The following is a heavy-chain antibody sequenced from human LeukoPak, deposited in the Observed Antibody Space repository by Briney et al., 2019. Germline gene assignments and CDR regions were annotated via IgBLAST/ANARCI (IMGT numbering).Heavy chain of an antibody. Sequence: GGSLRLSCAASGFTYSSYSMNWVRQAPGKGLEWVSYISSSSSTIYYADSVKGRFTISRDNAKNSLYLQMNSLRAEDTAVYYCARDRPTYYDFWSGYYTGIEHGMDVWGQGTTVTVSS. V-gene: IGHV3-48*01. CDR3: ARDRPTYYDFWSGYYTGIEHGMDV. CDR2: ISSSSSTI. CDR1: GFTYSSYS. D-gene: IGHD3-3*01. J-gene: IGHJ6*02.